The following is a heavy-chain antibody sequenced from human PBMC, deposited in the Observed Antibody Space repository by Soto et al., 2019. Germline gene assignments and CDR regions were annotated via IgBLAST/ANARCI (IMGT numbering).Heavy chain of an antibody. Sequence: ASVKVSCKASGYTFTSYGISWVRQAPGQGLEWMGWISAYNGNTNYAQKLQGRVTMTTDTSTSTAYMELRSLRSDDTAVYYCAREYYYDSSVFPHFDYWGQGTLVTAPQ. V-gene: IGHV1-18*01. D-gene: IGHD3-22*01. CDR2: ISAYNGNT. J-gene: IGHJ4*02. CDR3: AREYYYDSSVFPHFDY. CDR1: GYTFTSYG.